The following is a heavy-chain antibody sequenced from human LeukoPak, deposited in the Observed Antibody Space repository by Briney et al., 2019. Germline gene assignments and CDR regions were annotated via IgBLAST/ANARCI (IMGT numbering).Heavy chain of an antibody. D-gene: IGHD3-10*01. V-gene: IGHV7-4-1*02. J-gene: IGHJ5*01. Sequence: APVKVSCKASGYTITNYAMHWLRQAPGQGLEWMGWMNTKTGNPTYAQGFTGRFVFSLDTSVSTTYLQISSLKAEDTAVYYCARDRDWFDSWGQGTLVTVSS. CDR3: ARDRDWFDS. CDR2: MNTKTGNP. CDR1: GYTITNYA.